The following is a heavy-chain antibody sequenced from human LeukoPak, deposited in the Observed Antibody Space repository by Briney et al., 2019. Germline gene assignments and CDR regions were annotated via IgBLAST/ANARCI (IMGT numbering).Heavy chain of an antibody. CDR1: GGSFSGYY. J-gene: IGHJ5*02. Sequence: SETLSLTCAVYGGSFSGYYWSWIRQPPGKGLEWIGEINHSGSTNYNPSLKSRVTISVDPSKNQFSLKLSSVTAADTAVYYCASSPGYTNWFDPWGQGTLVTVSS. CDR2: INHSGST. D-gene: IGHD6-13*01. CDR3: ASSPGYTNWFDP. V-gene: IGHV4-34*01.